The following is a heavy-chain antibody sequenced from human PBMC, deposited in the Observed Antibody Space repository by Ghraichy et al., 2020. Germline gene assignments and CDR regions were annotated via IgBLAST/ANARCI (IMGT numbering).Heavy chain of an antibody. CDR2: ISGSGDST. CDR3: AKVRCTSGYFPVDY. Sequence: LSLTCAASGFAFSTYGMNWVRQAPGKGLEWVSGISGSGDSTYYGDSVKGRFTISRDNSKNTLYLQMNSLRDEDTAVYYCAKVRCTSGYFPVDYWGQGTLITVSS. CDR1: GFAFSTYG. V-gene: IGHV3-23*01. D-gene: IGHD5-12*01. J-gene: IGHJ4*02.